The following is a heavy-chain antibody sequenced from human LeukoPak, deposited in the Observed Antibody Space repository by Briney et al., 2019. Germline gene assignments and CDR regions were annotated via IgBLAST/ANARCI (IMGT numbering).Heavy chain of an antibody. Sequence: GGSLRLSCVASKFTFSSYAMSWVRQAPGKGLEWVSAITGSGGSPYYADSVKGRFTISRDNSKNTLYLQMNSLRAGDTAVYYCAKTTDYGHLDYWGQGTLVTVSS. V-gene: IGHV3-23*01. CDR1: KFTFSSYA. D-gene: IGHD4-17*01. CDR3: AKTTDYGHLDY. CDR2: ITGSGGSP. J-gene: IGHJ4*02.